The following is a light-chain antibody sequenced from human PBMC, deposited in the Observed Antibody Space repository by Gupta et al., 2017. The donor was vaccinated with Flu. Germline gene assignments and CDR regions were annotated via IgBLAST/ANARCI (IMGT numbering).Light chain of an antibody. Sequence: DIQMTQSPSSLSASVGDRVTITFRASQRTSFHLNWYQQKPGKAPKLLISTTSSLESGVPSRFSGGGSATDFTLTISRLQPEDFATYYCQQSYNAPHTFGQGTKVDIK. CDR2: TTS. V-gene: IGKV1-39*01. J-gene: IGKJ2*01. CDR3: QQSYNAPHT. CDR1: QRTSFH.